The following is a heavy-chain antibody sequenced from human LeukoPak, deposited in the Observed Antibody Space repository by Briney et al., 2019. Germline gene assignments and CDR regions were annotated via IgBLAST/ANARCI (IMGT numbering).Heavy chain of an antibody. Sequence: PGGSLRLSCAASGFTFSNYWMSWVRQAPGKGLEWVANIKEDGSEKYYVDSVKGRFTISRDNAKNSLYLQMNSLRAEDTAVYYCARTIRGYWGQGTLVTVCS. V-gene: IGHV3-7*02. D-gene: IGHD3-10*01. CDR3: ARTIRGY. CDR2: IKEDGSEK. J-gene: IGHJ4*02. CDR1: GFTFSNYW.